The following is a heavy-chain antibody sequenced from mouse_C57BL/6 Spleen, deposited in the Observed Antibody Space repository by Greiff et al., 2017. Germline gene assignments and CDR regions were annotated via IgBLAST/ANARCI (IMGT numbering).Heavy chain of an antibody. CDR3: ARKGYGNNYYAMDY. Sequence: VQLQQSGPGLVAPSQSLSITCTVSGFSLTSYAISWVRQPPGKGLEWLGVIWTGGGTNYNSALKSRLSISKDNSKSQVFLKMNSLQTDDTARYYCARKGYGNNYYAMDYWGQGTSVTVSS. CDR1: GFSLTSYA. J-gene: IGHJ4*01. D-gene: IGHD2-1*01. CDR2: IWTGGGT. V-gene: IGHV2-9-1*01.